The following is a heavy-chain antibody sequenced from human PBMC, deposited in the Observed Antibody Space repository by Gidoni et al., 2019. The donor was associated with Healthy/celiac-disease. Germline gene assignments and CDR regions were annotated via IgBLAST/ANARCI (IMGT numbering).Heavy chain of an antibody. CDR3: AREVHYYSPAAPFGY. CDR2: IKQDGSEK. CDR1: GFTFSSYW. J-gene: IGHJ4*02. V-gene: IGHV3-7*01. D-gene: IGHD2-21*01. Sequence: EVQLVESGGGLVQPGGSLRLSCAASGFTFSSYWMSWVRQAPGKGLEWVANIKQDGSEKYYVDSVKGRFTISRDNAKNSLYLQMNSLRAEDTAVYYCAREVHYYSPAAPFGYWGQGTLVTVSS.